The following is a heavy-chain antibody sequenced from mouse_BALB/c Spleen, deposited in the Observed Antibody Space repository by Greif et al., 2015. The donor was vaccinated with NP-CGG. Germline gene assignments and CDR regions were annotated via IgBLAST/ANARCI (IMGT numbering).Heavy chain of an antibody. V-gene: IGHV1-69*02. CDR3: ARRGDGRGAMDY. D-gene: IGHD1-1*02. CDR2: IDPSDSET. Sequence: VQLQQSGAELVKPGAPVKLSCKASGYTFTSYWMNWVKQRPGRGLEWIGRIDPSDSETHYNQKFKDKATLTVDKSSSTAYIQLSSLTSEDSAVYYCARRGDGRGAMDYWGQGTSVTVSS. J-gene: IGHJ4*01. CDR1: GYTFTSYW.